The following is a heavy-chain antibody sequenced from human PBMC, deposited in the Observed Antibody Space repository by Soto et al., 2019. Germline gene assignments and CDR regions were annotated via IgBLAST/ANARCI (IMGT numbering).Heavy chain of an antibody. CDR1: GDSVSSKTTA. J-gene: IGHJ5*02. CDR2: TYYTSEWYY. CDR3: AGGPSLTGSFFDP. V-gene: IGHV6-1*01. D-gene: IGHD3-9*01. Sequence: SQTLSLTCDISGDSVSSKTTAWNWIRQSPSRGLEWLARTYYTSEWYYDYAVSVKSRMTISPDTSKNQFSLQLNSVTPEDTAVYFCAGGPSLTGSFFDPWGQGTLVTVSS.